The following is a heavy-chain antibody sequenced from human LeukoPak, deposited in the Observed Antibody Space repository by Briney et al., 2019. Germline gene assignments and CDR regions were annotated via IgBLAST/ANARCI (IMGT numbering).Heavy chain of an antibody. V-gene: IGHV3-66*01. Sequence: GGSLRLSCAASQSIVSSRYMSWVRQAPGKGLEWVSIIYDGGKTYYADSVKGRFTISRDNFKNTLYLQMNNLRAEDTAVYFCGRDDADVKNYGIRYWGQGTLVTVSS. J-gene: IGHJ4*02. CDR3: GRDDADVKNYGIRY. CDR2: IYDGGKT. D-gene: IGHD5-24*01. CDR1: QSIVSSRY.